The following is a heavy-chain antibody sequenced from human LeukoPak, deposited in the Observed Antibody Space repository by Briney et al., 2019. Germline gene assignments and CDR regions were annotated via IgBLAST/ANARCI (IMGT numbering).Heavy chain of an antibody. D-gene: IGHD4-23*01. J-gene: IGHJ4*02. CDR2: ISATGGIT. Sequence: GGSLRLSCAASGFTFSSCDMSWVPQAPGKGLEWVSGISATGGITYYADAVKGRFTISRDNSKNTLYLQMNSLRAEDTALYYCTKSGNNGGRRGGNDYWGQGTLVTVSS. CDR3: TKSGNNGGRRGGNDY. V-gene: IGHV3-23*01. CDR1: GFTFSSCD.